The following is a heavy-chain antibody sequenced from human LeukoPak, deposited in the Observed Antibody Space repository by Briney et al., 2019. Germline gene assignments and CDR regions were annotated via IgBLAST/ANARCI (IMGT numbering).Heavy chain of an antibody. V-gene: IGHV1-3*01. J-gene: IGHJ3*02. CDR2: INAGDDNT. Sequence: GSVKVSCQASGSTFTAYAMHWVRQAPGQRLEWMGLINAGDDNTRYSENFQGRVTITKDTSANTAYMELSRLRSEDTAVYYCARDIYRGTDAYDMWGQGTMVTVSP. D-gene: IGHD3-10*01. CDR1: GSTFTAYA. CDR3: ARDIYRGTDAYDM.